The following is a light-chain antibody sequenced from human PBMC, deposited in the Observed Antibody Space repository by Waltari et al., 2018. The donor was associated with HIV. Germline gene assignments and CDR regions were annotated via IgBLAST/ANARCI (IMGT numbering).Light chain of an antibody. J-gene: IGLJ2*01. V-gene: IGLV1-40*01. CDR1: TSNIGADYD. CDR2: GNQ. CDR3: QSYDIPLSASVV. Sequence: QSVLTQPPSVSGAPGQRVTISCTGSTSNIGADYDVPWYQQIPGTAPKLLISGNQNRPSGVPDRFSASKSGTSASLTIPWLQAEDEADYFCQSYDIPLSASVVFGGGTKLTVL.